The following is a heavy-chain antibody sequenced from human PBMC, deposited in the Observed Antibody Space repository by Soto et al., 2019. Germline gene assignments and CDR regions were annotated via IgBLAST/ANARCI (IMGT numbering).Heavy chain of an antibody. CDR2: ISFDGTYK. V-gene: IGHV3-30*18. Sequence: QVQLVESGGGVVQPGRSLRLSCAASGFTFSIYGMHWVRQAPDKGLEWVAAISFDGTYKYYADSVKGRFTISRDNSKNTLYLQMNSLRVEDTAMYYCAKDNGFCSGASCRLYRYFDVWGRGTLVTVSS. D-gene: IGHD2-15*01. CDR3: AKDNGFCSGASCRLYRYFDV. CDR1: GFTFSIYG. J-gene: IGHJ2*01.